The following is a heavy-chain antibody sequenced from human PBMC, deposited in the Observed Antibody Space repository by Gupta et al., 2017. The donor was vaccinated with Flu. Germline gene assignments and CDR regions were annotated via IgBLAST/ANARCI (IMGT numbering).Heavy chain of an antibody. V-gene: IGHV3-30*18. CDR1: GFTFRSSG. CDR3: AKDLVQHWPHSPYYYGMDV. D-gene: IGHD1-1*01. Sequence: QVQLVQPGGGVVQPRRSLRLSCVAPGFTFRSSGIHWVRHAPGKGLEWGAVNSFDGSEKYYADSVKSRFTISRDNSKNTLYLQMNSQRTEDTALYYCAKDLVQHWPHSPYYYGMDVWGQGTTVTVSS. J-gene: IGHJ6*02. CDR2: NSFDGSEK.